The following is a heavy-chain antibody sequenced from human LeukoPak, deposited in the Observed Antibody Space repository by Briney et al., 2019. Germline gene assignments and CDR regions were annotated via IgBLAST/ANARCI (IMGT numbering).Heavy chain of an antibody. CDR3: AKDTIFDY. Sequence: GGSLRLSCAASGFTFSNYGMSWVRQAPGKGLEWVSSISGSDGGTYYADSVKGRFTISRDNSKNTLYLQMNSLRAEDTAVYYCAKDTIFDYWGQGTLVTVSS. D-gene: IGHD3-9*01. V-gene: IGHV3-23*01. J-gene: IGHJ4*02. CDR2: ISGSDGGT. CDR1: GFTFSNYG.